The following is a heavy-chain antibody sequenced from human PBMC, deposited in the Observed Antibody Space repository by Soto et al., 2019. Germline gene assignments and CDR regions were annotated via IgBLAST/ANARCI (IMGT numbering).Heavy chain of an antibody. D-gene: IGHD5-18*01. CDR1: GGSISSYY. V-gene: IGHV4-59*01. CDR2: IPYSGSP. CDR3: ARGRGDTAMAWYY. Sequence: QVQLQESGPGLVKPSETLSLTCTVSGGSISSYYWSWIRQSPGKGLEWIGYIPYSGSPKYNPSLKTRVTISVDTSKNQFSLKLSSVTAADTAVYYCARGRGDTAMAWYYRGQGTLVTVSS. J-gene: IGHJ4*02.